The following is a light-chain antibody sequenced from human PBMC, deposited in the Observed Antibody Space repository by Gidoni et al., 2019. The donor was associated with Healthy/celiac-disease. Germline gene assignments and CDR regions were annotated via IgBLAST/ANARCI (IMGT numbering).Light chain of an antibody. CDR1: QDISNY. J-gene: IGKJ3*01. CDR2: DAS. CDR3: QQYDNLPVT. Sequence: DSQMTQSPSSLSASVGDRVTITCQASQDISNYLNWYQQKPGKAPKLLIYDASNLETGVPSRFSGSGSGTDFTFTISSLQPEDIATYYCQQYDNLPVTFGPXTKVDIK. V-gene: IGKV1-33*01.